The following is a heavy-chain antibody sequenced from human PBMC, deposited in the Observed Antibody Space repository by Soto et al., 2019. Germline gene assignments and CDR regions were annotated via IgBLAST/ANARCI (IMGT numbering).Heavy chain of an antibody. Sequence: GGSLRLSCAASGFTFSSYAMSWVRQAPGKGLEWVSAIGGSGGSTYYADSVKGRFTISRDNSKNTLYLQMNSLRAEDTAVYYCAKGGDIVVVPAADFDYWGQGTLVTVSS. CDR2: IGGSGGST. CDR1: GFTFSSYA. CDR3: AKGGDIVVVPAADFDY. J-gene: IGHJ4*02. D-gene: IGHD2-2*01. V-gene: IGHV3-23*01.